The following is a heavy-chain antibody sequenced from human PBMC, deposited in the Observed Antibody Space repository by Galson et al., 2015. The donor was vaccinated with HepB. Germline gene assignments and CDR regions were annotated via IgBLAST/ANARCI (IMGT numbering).Heavy chain of an antibody. Sequence: QVQLQESGPGLVKPSETLSLTCTVSGGSISSYYWSWIRQPPGKGLEWIGYIYYSGSTNYNPSLKSRVTISVDTSKNQFSLKLSSVTAADTAVYYCARKPLVAAAGYTVRSRNWFDPWGQGTLVTVSS. CDR3: ARKPLVAAAGYTVRSRNWFDP. D-gene: IGHD6-13*01. V-gene: IGHV4-59*12. J-gene: IGHJ5*02. CDR1: GGSISSYY. CDR2: IYYSGST.